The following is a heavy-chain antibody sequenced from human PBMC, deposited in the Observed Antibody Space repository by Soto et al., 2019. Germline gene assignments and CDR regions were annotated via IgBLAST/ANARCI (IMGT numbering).Heavy chain of an antibody. CDR3: AGVNYDFWSGYHRYYYYYMDV. CDR1: GGSISSYY. CDR2: IYYSGST. D-gene: IGHD3-3*01. V-gene: IGHV4-59*01. J-gene: IGHJ6*03. Sequence: VPLQESGPGLVKPSETLSLTCTVSGGSISSYYWSWIRQPPGKGLEWIGYIYYSGSTNYNPSLKSRVTISVDTSKNQFSLKLSSVTAADTAVYYCAGVNYDFWSGYHRYYYYYMDVWGKGTTVTVSS.